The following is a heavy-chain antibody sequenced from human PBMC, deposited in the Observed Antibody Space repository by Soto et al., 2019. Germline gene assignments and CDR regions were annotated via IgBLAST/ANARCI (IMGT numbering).Heavy chain of an antibody. V-gene: IGHV4-31*03. CDR1: GGSISSGGYY. CDR3: ARAPGIYDSSENWFDP. Sequence: LSLTCTVSGGSISSGGYYWSWIRQHPGKGLEWIGYIYYSGSTYYNPSLKSRATISVDTSKNQFSLKLSSVTAADTAVYYCARAPGIYDSSENWFDPWGQGTLVTVSS. D-gene: IGHD3-22*01. J-gene: IGHJ5*02. CDR2: IYYSGST.